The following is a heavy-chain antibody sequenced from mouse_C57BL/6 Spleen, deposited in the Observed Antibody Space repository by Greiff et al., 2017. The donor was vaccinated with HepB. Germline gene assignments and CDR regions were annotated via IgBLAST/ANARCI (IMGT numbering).Heavy chain of an antibody. Sequence: VQLQQSGPELVKPGASVKISCKASGYSFTDYNMNWVKQSNGESLEWIGVINPNYGTTSYNQKFKGKATLTVDQSSSTAYLQLNSLTSEDSSVYYCARDKIYDGYYDYFDYWGQGTTLTVSS. CDR2: INPNYGTT. CDR1: GYSFTDYN. D-gene: IGHD2-3*01. J-gene: IGHJ2*01. V-gene: IGHV1-39*01. CDR3: ARDKIYDGYYDYFDY.